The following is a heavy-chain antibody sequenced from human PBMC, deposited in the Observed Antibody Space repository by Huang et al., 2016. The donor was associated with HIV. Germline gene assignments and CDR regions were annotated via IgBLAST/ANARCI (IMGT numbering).Heavy chain of an antibody. CDR1: GFTFSSYG. D-gene: IGHD3-10*01. V-gene: IGHV3-30*18. CDR2: ISYDGSNK. Sequence: QVQLVESGGGVVQAGRSLRLSCAASGFTFSSYGMHWVRQAPGKGLEWVAVISYDGSNKYYADSVKGRFTISRDNSKNTLYLQMNSLRAEDTAVYYCAKDAYDGEYNWFDPWGQGTLVTVSS. J-gene: IGHJ5*02. CDR3: AKDAYDGEYNWFDP.